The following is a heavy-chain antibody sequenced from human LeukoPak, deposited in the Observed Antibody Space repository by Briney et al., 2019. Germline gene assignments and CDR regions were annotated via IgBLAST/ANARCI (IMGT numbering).Heavy chain of an antibody. CDR3: ARYYYYYMDV. V-gene: IGHV4-34*01. Sequence: SETLSLTCAVYGGSFSGYYWSWIRQLPGKGLEWIGEINHSGSTNYNPSLKSRVTISVDTSKNQFSLKLSSVTAADTAVYYCARYYYYYMDVWGKGTTVTVSS. J-gene: IGHJ6*03. CDR1: GGSFSGYY. CDR2: INHSGST.